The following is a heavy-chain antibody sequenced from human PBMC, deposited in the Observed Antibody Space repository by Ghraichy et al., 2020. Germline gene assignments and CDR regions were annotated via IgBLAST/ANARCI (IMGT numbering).Heavy chain of an antibody. CDR3: GRGGYIYGSNPIDY. V-gene: IGHV3-7*04. Sequence: GGSLRFSCAASGFTFNTYYMTWVRQAPGKGLEWVANIKQDGSEKYYVDSVKGRFTISRDNAKDSVYLQMNSLRAEDTAVYYCGRGGYIYGSNPIDYWGQGSQVIVSS. D-gene: IGHD5-18*01. CDR1: GFTFNTYY. J-gene: IGHJ4*02. CDR2: IKQDGSEK.